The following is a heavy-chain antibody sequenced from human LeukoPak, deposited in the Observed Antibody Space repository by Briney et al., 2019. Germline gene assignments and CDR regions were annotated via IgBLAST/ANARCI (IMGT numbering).Heavy chain of an antibody. J-gene: IGHJ4*02. CDR1: GFTFSSYA. Sequence: PGGSLRLSCAASGFTFSSYAMTWVRQAPGKGLQWVSTISVSGENTYYADSVKGRFTISRDISKSTLYLQMYSLRDQDTAVYYCAKYGSGSYYNGLYWAQGTLVTVSS. CDR3: AKYGSGSYYNGLY. V-gene: IGHV3-23*01. CDR2: ISVSGENT. D-gene: IGHD3-10*01.